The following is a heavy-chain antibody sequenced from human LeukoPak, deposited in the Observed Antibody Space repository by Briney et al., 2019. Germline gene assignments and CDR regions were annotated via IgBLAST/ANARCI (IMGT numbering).Heavy chain of an antibody. J-gene: IGHJ4*02. V-gene: IGHV3-48*04. CDR3: ARGAYSGGWASFDH. D-gene: IGHD6-19*01. Sequence: GGSLRVCCAASGFTFSDYSMNWVRQAPGKGLEGVSYIGFSVNTKYYGDSVKGRFTMSRENAKNSLYLHMDSLRAEDTAVYSCARGAYSGGWASFDHWGQGTLVTVSS. CDR1: GFTFSDYS. CDR2: IGFSVNTK.